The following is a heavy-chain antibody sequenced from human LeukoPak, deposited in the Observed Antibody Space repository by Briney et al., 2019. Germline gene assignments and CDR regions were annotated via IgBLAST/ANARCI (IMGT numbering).Heavy chain of an antibody. CDR2: ISGSGGST. CDR1: GFTFSNYA. CDR3: AGRYDSSGYPLH. V-gene: IGHV3-23*01. Sequence: GGSLRLSCAASGFTFSNYAMNWVRQAPGKGLEWVSSISGSGGSTYYADSIKGRFTISRDNSKNTLYLQMNSLRAEDTAVYYCAGRYDSSGYPLHWGQGTLVTVSS. J-gene: IGHJ4*02. D-gene: IGHD3-22*01.